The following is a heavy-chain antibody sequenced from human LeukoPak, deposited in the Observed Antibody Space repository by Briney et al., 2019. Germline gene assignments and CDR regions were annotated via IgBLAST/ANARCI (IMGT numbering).Heavy chain of an antibody. V-gene: IGHV1-2*02. CDR2: INPNSGGT. J-gene: IGHJ4*02. D-gene: IGHD3-22*01. CDR1: GYTFTDYY. CDR3: ARGASGYFYLFDC. Sequence: ASVKVSCKASGYTFTDYYMHWVRQAPGQGLEWMGWINPNSGGTNSAQKFQGRVTMTRDTSISTGYMELSRLRSDDTAVYYCARGASGYFYLFDCWGQGTLVTVSS.